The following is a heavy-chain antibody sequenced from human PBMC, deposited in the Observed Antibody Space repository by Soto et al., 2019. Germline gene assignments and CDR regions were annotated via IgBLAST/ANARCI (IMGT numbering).Heavy chain of an antibody. CDR3: ARDPKEYGSGSYYIDY. CDR2: MLYDGSNK. D-gene: IGHD3-10*01. J-gene: IGHJ4*02. Sequence: RGSLRLSCAASGFTFSSYGMHWVRQAPGNCLEWVAVMLYDGSNKYYGDSVKGRFTISRDNSKNPLYLQMNSLRAEDTAVYYCARDPKEYGSGSYYIDYWGQGTLVTVSS. CDR1: GFTFSSYG. V-gene: IGHV3-33*01.